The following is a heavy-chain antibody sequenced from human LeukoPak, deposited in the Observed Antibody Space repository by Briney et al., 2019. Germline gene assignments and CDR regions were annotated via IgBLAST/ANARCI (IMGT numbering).Heavy chain of an antibody. D-gene: IGHD3-10*01. J-gene: IGHJ4*02. CDR3: ARGPMVRGVIISWFDY. Sequence: ASVKVSCKASGYTFTGYYMHWVRQAPGQGLEWMGRINPNSGGTNYAQKFQGRVTMTRDTSISTAYMELSRLRFDDTAVYYCARGPMVRGVIISWFDYWGQGTLVTVSS. CDR2: INPNSGGT. CDR1: GYTFTGYY. V-gene: IGHV1-2*06.